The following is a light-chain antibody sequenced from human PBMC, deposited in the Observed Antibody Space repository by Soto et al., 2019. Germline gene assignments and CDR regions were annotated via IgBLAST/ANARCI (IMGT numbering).Light chain of an antibody. CDR3: QQSYSTPLT. CDR1: QRISSY. CDR2: AAS. V-gene: IGKV1-39*01. Sequence: DTPMTQSPSSLSASVGDRVTITGRASQRISSYLNWYQQKPGQAPKLLIYAASSLQSGVPSRFSGSGSGTDFTLTISSLQPEDFATYYCQQSYSTPLTFGGGTKVDI. J-gene: IGKJ4*01.